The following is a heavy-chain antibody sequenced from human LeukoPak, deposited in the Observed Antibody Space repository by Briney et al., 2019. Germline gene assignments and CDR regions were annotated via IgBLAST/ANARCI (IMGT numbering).Heavy chain of an antibody. Sequence: PGGSLRLSCSAPGFTLNSYSINWVRQAPGKGLERVSCLSSSNTYIYYADSVKGRFTVSRDDAKNSVSLQMNSLRVEDTGVYYCARASRERFADTDHRTNFGVVAPGWFDPWGQGTLIIVSS. V-gene: IGHV3-21*01. CDR3: ARASRERFADTDHRTNFGVVAPGWFDP. J-gene: IGHJ5*02. CDR2: LSSSNTYI. CDR1: GFTLNSYS. D-gene: IGHD3-3*01.